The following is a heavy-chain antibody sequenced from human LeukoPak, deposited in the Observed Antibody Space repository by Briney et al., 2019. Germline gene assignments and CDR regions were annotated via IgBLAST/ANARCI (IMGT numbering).Heavy chain of an antibody. CDR3: ARLKDDVTKFDY. CDR1: GFTFSSYS. J-gene: IGHJ4*02. V-gene: IGHV3-21*01. Sequence: GGSLRLSCAASGFTFSSYSMNWVRQAPGKGLEWVSSISSSSSYIYYADSVKGRFTISRDNAKNSLYLQMNSLRAEDTAVYYCARLKDDVTKFDYWGRGTLVTVSS. D-gene: IGHD2-8*01. CDR2: ISSSSSYI.